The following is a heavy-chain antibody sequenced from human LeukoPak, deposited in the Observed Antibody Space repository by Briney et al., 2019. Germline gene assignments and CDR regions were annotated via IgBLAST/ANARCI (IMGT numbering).Heavy chain of an antibody. J-gene: IGHJ6*02. D-gene: IGHD3-10*01. CDR1: GGTFSSYA. Sequence: ASVKVSCKASGGTFSSYAISWVRQAPGRGLEWMGGIIPIFGTANYAQKFQGRVTITADESTSTAYMELSSLRSEDTAVYYCARGDAGDSNSFYYGMDVWGQGTTVTVSS. CDR3: ARGDAGDSNSFYYGMDV. CDR2: IIPIFGTA. V-gene: IGHV1-69*13.